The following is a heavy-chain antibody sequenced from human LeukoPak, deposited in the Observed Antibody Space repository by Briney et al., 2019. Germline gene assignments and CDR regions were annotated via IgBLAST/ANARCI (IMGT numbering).Heavy chain of an antibody. CDR1: GYTFTSYG. Sequence: ASVKVSCKASGYTFTSYGISWVRQAPGQGLEWMGWISAYNGNTNYAQKLQGRVTMTTGTSTSTAYMELRSLRSDDTAVYYCARISSWYGYNWFDPWGQGTLVTVSS. J-gene: IGHJ5*02. CDR2: ISAYNGNT. V-gene: IGHV1-18*01. D-gene: IGHD6-13*01. CDR3: ARISSWYGYNWFDP.